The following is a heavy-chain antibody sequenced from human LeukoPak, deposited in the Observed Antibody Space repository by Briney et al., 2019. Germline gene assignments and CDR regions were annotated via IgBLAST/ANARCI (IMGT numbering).Heavy chain of an antibody. CDR2: INYSGIT. V-gene: IGHV4-39*01. J-gene: IGHJ3*02. D-gene: IGHD3-16*01. CDR1: GGSITRSTDY. CDR3: ARHDRGGLDAFDI. Sequence: SETLSLTCTVSGGSITRSTDYWGWIRQPPGKGLEWIGSINYSGITYYNPSLKSRVTKSVDTSKNQFSLNLNSVTAADTAVYYCARHDRGGLDAFDIWGQGTMVTVFS.